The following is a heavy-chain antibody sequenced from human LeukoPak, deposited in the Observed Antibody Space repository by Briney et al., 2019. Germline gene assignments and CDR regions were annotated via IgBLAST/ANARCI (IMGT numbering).Heavy chain of an antibody. CDR3: ARDRIFHY. J-gene: IGHJ4*02. V-gene: IGHV3-23*01. CDR1: GLTFSSFA. CDR2: ISGSGDTT. Sequence: GGSLRLSCAASGLTFSSFAMSWVRQAPGKGLEWVSAISGSGDTTYYADSVKGRFTISRDNAKNSLYLQMNSLRAEDTAVYYCARDRIFHYWGQGTLVTVSS.